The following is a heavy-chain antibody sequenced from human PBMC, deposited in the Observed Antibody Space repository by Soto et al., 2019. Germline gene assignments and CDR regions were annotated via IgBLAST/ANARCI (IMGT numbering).Heavy chain of an antibody. Sequence: EVQLVQSGAEVKKPGESLRISCKGSGYSFTSYWISWVRQMPGKGLEWMGRIDPSDSYTNYSPSFQGHVTISADKSIQTAYLPWSSLKESYTAMYYCARQVMGVRVWVDEPLGGQGSLVTVSS. CDR2: IDPSDSYT. CDR1: GYSFTSYW. V-gene: IGHV5-10-1*01. J-gene: IGHJ4*02. CDR3: ARQVMGVRVWVDEPL. D-gene: IGHD1-26*01.